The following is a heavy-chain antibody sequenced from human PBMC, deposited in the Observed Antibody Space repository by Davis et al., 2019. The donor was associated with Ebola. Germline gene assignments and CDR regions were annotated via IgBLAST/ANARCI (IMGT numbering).Heavy chain of an antibody. Sequence: PSETLSLTCTVSGGSVISEPYYWSWIRQHPGKGLEWIGYIHYSGDTYYNPSLRSRVTTSADTSKNQFSLKLTSVTAADTAVYYCAREGAYANDPWGQGMLVTVSS. CDR2: IHYSGDT. J-gene: IGHJ5*02. D-gene: IGHD5-12*01. CDR1: GGSVISEPYY. V-gene: IGHV4-31*03. CDR3: AREGAYANDP.